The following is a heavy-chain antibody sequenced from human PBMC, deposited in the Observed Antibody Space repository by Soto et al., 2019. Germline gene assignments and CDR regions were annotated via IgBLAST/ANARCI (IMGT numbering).Heavy chain of an antibody. CDR2: ISNSGSTI. D-gene: IGHD3-3*01. CDR3: AGAYDDFWSGHYSF. CDR1: GFIFSDHY. J-gene: IGHJ4*02. Sequence: QVQLVESGGGLVKPGGSLRLSCAASGFIFSDHYMSWIRQAPGKGLEWVSYISNSGSTIYYADSVKGRFTISRDNAKKSLYLQMNSLRAEDTAVYYCAGAYDDFWSGHYSFWGQGTLVTISS. V-gene: IGHV3-11*01.